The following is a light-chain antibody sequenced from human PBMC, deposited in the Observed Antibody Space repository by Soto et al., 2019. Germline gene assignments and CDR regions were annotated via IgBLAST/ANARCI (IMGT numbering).Light chain of an antibody. Sequence: QSVLTQPPSASGTPGQRVTISCSGSSSNIGSNYVYWYQQLPGTAPKLLIYSNDQRPSGVPDRFSGSKSGTSASLAINGLRSDDEADYYCAAWDASLSSRVFGGGTKLTVL. J-gene: IGLJ3*02. CDR3: AAWDASLSSRV. CDR2: SND. CDR1: SSNIGSNY. V-gene: IGLV1-47*02.